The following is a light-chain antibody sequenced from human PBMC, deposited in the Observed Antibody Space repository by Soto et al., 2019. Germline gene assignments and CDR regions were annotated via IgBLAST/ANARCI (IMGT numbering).Light chain of an antibody. CDR2: KAS. Sequence: IQMTQSPSTLSGSVGDRVTITCRASQTISSWLAWYQQKPGKAPKLLIYKASTLKSGVPSRVSGSGSGTEVTLTISSLQPDDFATDDCQHYNSYSEAFGQGTKVDI. V-gene: IGKV1-5*03. CDR3: QHYNSYSEA. CDR1: QTISSW. J-gene: IGKJ1*01.